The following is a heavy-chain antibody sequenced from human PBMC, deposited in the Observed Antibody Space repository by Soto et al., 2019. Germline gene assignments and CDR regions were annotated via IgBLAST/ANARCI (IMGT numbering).Heavy chain of an antibody. CDR2: IYYSGST. CDR1: GGSISSGGYY. CDR3: ARDVLAGGFDF. J-gene: IGHJ4*02. D-gene: IGHD3-3*02. V-gene: IGHV4-31*03. Sequence: QVQLQESGPGLVKPSQTLSLTCTVSGGSISSGGYYWSWIRQHPGKGLQWIGYIYYSGSTYYNPSLKSRVTISVDTSKNQFSLKLSSVTAAETAVYYCARDVLAGGFDFWGQGTLVTVSS.